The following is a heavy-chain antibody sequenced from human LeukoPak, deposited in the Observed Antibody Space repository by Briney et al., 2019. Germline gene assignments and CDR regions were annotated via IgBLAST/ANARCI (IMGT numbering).Heavy chain of an antibody. D-gene: IGHD1-26*01. CDR3: ARDGEWELRNIDY. J-gene: IGHJ4*02. CDR1: GYTFTVYC. CDR2: INPNSGGT. V-gene: IGHV1-2*02. Sequence: VASVKLSCETSGYTFTVYCLHWVRQAPGQGLEWMGWINPNSGGTNYATKCQGRLTMTRDTSITTAYMELSSLRSDDTAVYYCARDGEWELRNIDYWGQGTLGTVSS.